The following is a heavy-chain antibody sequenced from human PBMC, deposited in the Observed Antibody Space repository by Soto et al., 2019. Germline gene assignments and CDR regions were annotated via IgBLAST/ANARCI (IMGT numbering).Heavy chain of an antibody. J-gene: IGHJ4*02. CDR2: VYHSVRS. D-gene: IGHD3-3*01. CDR1: GNSNSGGYY. Sequence: SETMSLTRYLLGNSNSGGYYWAWIRPTAGQGLVWLGGVYHSVRSQYDPCLKTRVTISVVTSENQFSLKLTSVTAADTSVYYCARISSHQYDDDGYYSPTYYFDSWSQGALVTVS. V-gene: IGHV4-38-2*01. CDR3: ARISSHQYDDDGYYSPTYYFDS.